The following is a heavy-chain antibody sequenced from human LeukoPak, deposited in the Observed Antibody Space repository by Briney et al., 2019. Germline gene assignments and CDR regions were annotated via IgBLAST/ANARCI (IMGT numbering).Heavy chain of an antibody. CDR1: GGSISSYY. V-gene: IGHV4-59*01. J-gene: IGHJ4*02. D-gene: IGHD4/OR15-4a*01. CDR3: ARDKDDYGYFDY. CDR2: IHYSGST. Sequence: KPSETLSLTCTVSGGSISSYYWSWIRQPPGKGLVWIGYIHYSGSTNYSPSLKSRVTISVDTSKNQFSLNLTSVTAADSAVYYCARDKDDYGYFDYWGQGTLVTVSS.